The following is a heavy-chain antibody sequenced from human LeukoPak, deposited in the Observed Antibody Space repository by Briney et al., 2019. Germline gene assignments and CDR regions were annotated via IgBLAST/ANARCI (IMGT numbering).Heavy chain of an antibody. CDR1: GYTFTDFY. J-gene: IGHJ3*02. Sequence: ASVKVSCKASGYTFTDFYIHWVRQAPGQGLEWMGRIIPTSGGTNYARKFQGRVTMTRDTSISTAYMELSRLRSDDTAVYYCARFGITPDAFDIWGQGTMVTVSS. CDR3: ARFGITPDAFDI. D-gene: IGHD3-10*01. CDR2: IIPTSGGT. V-gene: IGHV1-2*06.